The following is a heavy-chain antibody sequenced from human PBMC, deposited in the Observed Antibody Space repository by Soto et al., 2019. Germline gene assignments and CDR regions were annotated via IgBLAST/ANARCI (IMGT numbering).Heavy chain of an antibody. CDR2: IYYSGIT. Sequence: QLQLQEAGTGLVKPSETLSLTCAVSGGSISSSSYYWAWVRQAPGKGLEWIGTIYYSGITYDNPSLNSRVTISVDTSKTQCSLRLGSVTAADTAVDYCARQTRYCGYALWHPYSFGYWGHGILVPVAS. CDR3: ARQTRYCGYALWHPYSFGY. CDR1: GGSISSSSYY. D-gene: IGHD5-12*01. V-gene: IGHV4-39*01. J-gene: IGHJ4*01.